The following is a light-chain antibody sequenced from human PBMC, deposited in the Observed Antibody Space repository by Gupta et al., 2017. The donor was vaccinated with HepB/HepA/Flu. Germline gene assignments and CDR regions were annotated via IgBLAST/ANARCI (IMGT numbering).Light chain of an antibody. CDR3: CSYAGSYTFEV. CDR2: DVS. CDR1: SSDVGGYNY. J-gene: IGLJ3*02. V-gene: IGLV2-11*01. Sequence: QSALPQPRSVSGSPGQSVTISCTGTSSDVGGYNYVSWYQQHPGKAPNLMIYDVSKRPSGVLDRFSGSKSGNTASLTISGLQAEDEADYYCCSYAGSYTFEVFGGGTKLTVL.